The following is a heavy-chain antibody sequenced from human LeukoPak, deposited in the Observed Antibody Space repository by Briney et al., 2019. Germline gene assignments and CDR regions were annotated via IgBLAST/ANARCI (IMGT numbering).Heavy chain of an antibody. CDR2: IIPIFGTA. CDR1: GGTFISYA. J-gene: IGHJ4*02. D-gene: IGHD3-22*01. CDR3: ARGYYDSSGYYHFDY. V-gene: IGHV1-69*05. Sequence: ASVKVSCKDSGGTFISYAISWVRQAPGQGLEWMGGIIPIFGTANYAQKFQGRVTITTDESTSTAYMELSSLRSEDTAVYYCARGYYDSSGYYHFDYWGQGTLVTVCS.